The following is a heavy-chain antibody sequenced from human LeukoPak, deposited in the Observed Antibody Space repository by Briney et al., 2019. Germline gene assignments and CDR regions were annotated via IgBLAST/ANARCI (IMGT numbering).Heavy chain of an antibody. V-gene: IGHV4-39*01. D-gene: IGHD3-16*01. Sequence: SETLSLTCTVSGGSISTSTYYWAWIRQPPGKGLEWIGSMYYGGTTYYNPSLKSRITMSVDTSKNQFSLKLSSIIAADTAVYYCASLLKEGGKTSTYPWWFDPWGQGTLVTVSS. J-gene: IGHJ5*02. CDR3: ASLLKEGGKTSTYPWWFDP. CDR2: MYYGGTT. CDR1: GGSISTSTYY.